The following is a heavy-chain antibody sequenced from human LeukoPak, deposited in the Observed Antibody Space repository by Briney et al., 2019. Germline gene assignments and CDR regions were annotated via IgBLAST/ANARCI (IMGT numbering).Heavy chain of an antibody. CDR1: GXTFSSYA. D-gene: IGHD2-15*01. CDR3: AKAPNSGGNCYDASDV. Sequence: GGSLRLSCSASGXTFSSYAMSWVRQAPGKGLEWVSAISGSGATTYYTDSAKGRFTISRDNSKITLYLQMDSLRAEDTAMYYCAKAPNSGGNCYDASDVWGQGTMVTVSS. J-gene: IGHJ3*01. V-gene: IGHV3-23*01. CDR2: ISGSGATT.